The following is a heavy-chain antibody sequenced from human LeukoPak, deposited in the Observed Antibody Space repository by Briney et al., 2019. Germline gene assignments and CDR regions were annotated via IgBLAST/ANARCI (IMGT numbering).Heavy chain of an antibody. D-gene: IGHD1-1*01. CDR2: IIPILGIA. Sequence: ASVKVSCKASGGTFSSYAISWVRQAPGQGLEWMGRIIPILGIANYAQKFQGRVTITTDESTSTAYMELSSLRSEDTAVYYCAAGVGWGTTYDYWGQGTLVTVSS. CDR1: GGTFSSYA. CDR3: AAGVGWGTTYDY. V-gene: IGHV1-69*04. J-gene: IGHJ4*02.